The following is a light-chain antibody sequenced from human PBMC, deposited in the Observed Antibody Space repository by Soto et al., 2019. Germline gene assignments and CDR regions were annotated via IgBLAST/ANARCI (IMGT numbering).Light chain of an antibody. J-gene: IGKJ5*01. Sequence: EIVKTQSPATLSVSPGERATLSCRTSQTVGDNLAWYQQKPGQAPRLLIYGTSIRATGTPARFSGSGPGTDFTLTISSLQSEDFAIYFCQQYNNWPLTFGQGTRLEI. CDR2: GTS. CDR1: QTVGDN. V-gene: IGKV3-15*01. CDR3: QQYNNWPLT.